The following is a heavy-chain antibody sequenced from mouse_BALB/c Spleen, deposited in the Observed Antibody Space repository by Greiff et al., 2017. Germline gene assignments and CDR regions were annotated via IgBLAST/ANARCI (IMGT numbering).Heavy chain of an antibody. CDR2: ISDGGSYT. J-gene: IGHJ4*01. Sequence: EVQLVESGGGLVKPGGSLKLSCAASGFTFSDYYMYWVRQTPEKRLEWVATISDGGSYTYYPDSVKGRFTISRDNAKNNLYLQMSSLKSEDTAMYYCARGSMSYAMDYWGQGTSVTVSS. CDR1: GFTFSDYY. V-gene: IGHV5-4*02. CDR3: ARGSMSYAMDY.